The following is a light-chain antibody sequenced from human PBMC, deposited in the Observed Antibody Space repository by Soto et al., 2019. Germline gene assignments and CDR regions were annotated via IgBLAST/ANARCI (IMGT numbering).Light chain of an antibody. CDR2: TAS. V-gene: IGKV1-5*03. CDR1: QSIGSW. CDR3: QQYNTYPWT. Sequence: DNQVTQSPSSPSASVGDRVTITCRASQSIGSWLAWYQQQPGKVPKLLIYTASTLQSGVPSRFSGSGSGAEFTLTISSLQPEDFATYYCQQYNTYPWTFGQGTKVDI. J-gene: IGKJ1*01.